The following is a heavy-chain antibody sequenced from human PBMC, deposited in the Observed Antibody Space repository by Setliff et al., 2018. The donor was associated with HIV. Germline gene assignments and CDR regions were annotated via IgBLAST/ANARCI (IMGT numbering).Heavy chain of an antibody. D-gene: IGHD3-9*01. J-gene: IGHJ6*03. Sequence: SETLSLTCTVSGGSISSRDYYWGWIRQPPGKGLEWIGSMSYSGSAYYNPALKSRVTISVNTSKSQFSLRLSPVTAADTAVYYCARQRDFDWLLQNYYYMDVWGKGATVTV. V-gene: IGHV4-39*01. CDR3: ARQRDFDWLLQNYYYMDV. CDR1: GGSISSRDYY. CDR2: MSYSGSA.